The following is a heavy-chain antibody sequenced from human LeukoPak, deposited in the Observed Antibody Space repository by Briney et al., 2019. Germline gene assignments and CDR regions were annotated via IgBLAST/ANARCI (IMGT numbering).Heavy chain of an antibody. CDR1: GGSFSGYY. Sequence: SETLSLTCAVYGGSFSGYYWSWIRQPPGKGLEWSGEINHSGGTNYNPSLKSRVTISVDTSKNHFSLKLSSVTAADTAVYYCARPAYYMDVWGKGTTVTVSS. J-gene: IGHJ6*03. CDR2: INHSGGT. CDR3: ARPAYYMDV. D-gene: IGHD2-2*01. V-gene: IGHV4-34*01.